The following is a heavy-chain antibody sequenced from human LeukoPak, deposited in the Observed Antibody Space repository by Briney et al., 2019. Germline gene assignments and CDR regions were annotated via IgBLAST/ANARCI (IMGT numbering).Heavy chain of an antibody. CDR1: GGSFSGYY. J-gene: IGHJ6*02. V-gene: IGHV4-34*01. CDR2: INHSGST. CDR3: ARASGYCSGGSCYYYAKSYYYYGIDV. Sequence: SETLSLTCVLYGGSFSGYYWSWIRPPPGKGREWIGEINHSGSTNNNPSLKSRVNISVDPSKNQFFLKLGSVTDADTAVYYCARASGYCSGGSCYYYAKSYYYYGIDVWGQGTTVTVSS. D-gene: IGHD2-15*01.